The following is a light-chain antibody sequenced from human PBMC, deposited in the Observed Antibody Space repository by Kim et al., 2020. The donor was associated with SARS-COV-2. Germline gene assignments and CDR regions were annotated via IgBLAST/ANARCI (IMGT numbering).Light chain of an antibody. CDR2: YKSDSDK. Sequence: QPVLTQPSSLSASPGASASLTCTLRSGINVGTYRIYWYQQKPGSPPQYLLRYKSDSDKQQGSGVPSRFSGSKDASANAGILLISGLQPEDEADYYCMIWHSSACVFGTGTKVTVL. J-gene: IGLJ1*01. CDR1: SGINVGTYR. CDR3: MIWHSSACV. V-gene: IGLV5-45*03.